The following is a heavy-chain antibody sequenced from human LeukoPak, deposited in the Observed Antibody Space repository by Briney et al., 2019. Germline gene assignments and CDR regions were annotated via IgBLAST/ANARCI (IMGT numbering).Heavy chain of an antibody. V-gene: IGHV3-53*01. J-gene: IGHJ4*02. CDR2: IYSGGST. Sequence: GGSLRLSCAASGFTVSSNYMSWVRQAPGKGLGWVSVIYSGGSTYYADSVKGRFTISRDNSKNTLYLQMNSLRAEDTAVYYCARTHSGSYLSFDYWGQGTLVTVSS. D-gene: IGHD1-26*01. CDR1: GFTVSSNY. CDR3: ARTHSGSYLSFDY.